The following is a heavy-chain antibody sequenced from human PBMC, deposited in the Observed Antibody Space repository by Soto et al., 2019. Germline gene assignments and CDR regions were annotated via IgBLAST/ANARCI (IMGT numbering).Heavy chain of an antibody. V-gene: IGHV1-18*01. J-gene: IGHJ6*02. CDR1: GYTFTTYD. CDR2: ISAYNGNT. Sequence: ASVKVSCKASGYTFTTYDISWVRQAPGQGLEWMGWISAYNGNTNYAQKLQGRVTMTTDTSTSTAYMELRSLRSDDTAVYYCARDEWELLPSYYYYGMDVWGQGTTVTVSS. CDR3: ARDEWELLPSYYYYGMDV. D-gene: IGHD1-26*01.